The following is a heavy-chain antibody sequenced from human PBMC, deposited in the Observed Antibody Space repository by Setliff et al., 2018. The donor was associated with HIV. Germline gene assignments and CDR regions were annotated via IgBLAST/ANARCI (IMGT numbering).Heavy chain of an antibody. D-gene: IGHD2-21*02. V-gene: IGHV1-69*11. CDR1: GDSFSSYD. CDR3: ARREHPCGGDCYLVDPFDI. Sequence: GASVKVSCKASGDSFSSYDSSWERQAPGQGPEWMGRLIPIVVAPNYAQKFQERVTITADESTSTAYMALSSLRSEDTAVYYCARREHPCGGDCYLVDPFDIWGQGTVVTVSS. CDR2: LIPIVVAP. J-gene: IGHJ3*02.